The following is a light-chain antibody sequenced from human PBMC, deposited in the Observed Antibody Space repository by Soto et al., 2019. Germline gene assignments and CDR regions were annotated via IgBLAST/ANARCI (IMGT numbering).Light chain of an antibody. CDR1: QGISGY. J-gene: IGKJ1*01. CDR3: QQFNSFPRT. V-gene: IGKV1-9*01. Sequence: DIQLTQSPSFLSASVGDRVTITCRASQGISGYLAWYQQKPGNAPKLLIYAAATLQSVGPSRFSGSGSGTDFTLTISSLQSEDFATYFCQQFNSFPRTFGQGTKVEIK. CDR2: AAA.